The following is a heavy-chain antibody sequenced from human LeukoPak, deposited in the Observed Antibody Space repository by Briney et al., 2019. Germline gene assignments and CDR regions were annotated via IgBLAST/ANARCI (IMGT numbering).Heavy chain of an antibody. Sequence: PGGSLRLSCAASGFTFDDYAMHWVRQAPGKGLEWVSGISWNSGSIGYADSVKGRFTISRDNAKNSLYLQMNSLRAEDTALYYCARYQGYYYMDVWGKGTTVTVSS. CDR1: GFTFDDYA. CDR2: ISWNSGSI. CDR3: ARYQGYYYMDV. J-gene: IGHJ6*03. V-gene: IGHV3-9*01. D-gene: IGHD2-2*01.